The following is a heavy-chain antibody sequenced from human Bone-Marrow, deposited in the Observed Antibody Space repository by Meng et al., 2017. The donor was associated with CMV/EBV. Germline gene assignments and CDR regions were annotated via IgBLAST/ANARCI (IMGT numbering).Heavy chain of an antibody. CDR1: GYTFTDYY. D-gene: IGHD1-7*01. V-gene: IGHV1-2*02. CDR2: INPNSGDT. Sequence: ASVKVSCKASGYTFTDYYMHWVRQAPGQGLEWMGWINPNSGDTNYAQKFRGRVTMTRHTSISTAYMELSRLRSDDTAVYYCARGGTTTPLGYWGQGTLVTVSS. J-gene: IGHJ4*02. CDR3: ARGGTTTPLGY.